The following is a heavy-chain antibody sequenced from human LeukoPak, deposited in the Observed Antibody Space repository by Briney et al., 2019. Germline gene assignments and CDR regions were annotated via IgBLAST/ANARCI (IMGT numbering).Heavy chain of an antibody. D-gene: IGHD5-18*01. CDR1: GGSFNRFA. CDR3: ARVGYSFSIDDWSRTGLGAYPAKYYYYMDV. J-gene: IGHJ6*03. V-gene: IGHV4-34*01. Sequence: SETLSLTCAVYGGSFNRFAWNWVRQPPGKGLEWIGEINHSAKTSYNPSLKSRVTMSVDTSKNQFSLKLNSVTAADTAVYYCARVGYSFSIDDWSRTGLGAYPAKYYYYMDVWGKGTTVTVSS. CDR2: INHSAKT.